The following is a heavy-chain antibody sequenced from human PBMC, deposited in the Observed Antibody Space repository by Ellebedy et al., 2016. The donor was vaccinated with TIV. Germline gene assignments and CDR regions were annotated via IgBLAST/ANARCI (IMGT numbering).Heavy chain of an antibody. CDR2: INPSGGST. Sequence: ASVKVSCKASGYTFTSYYMHWVRQAPGQGLEWMGIINPSGGSTSYAQKFQGRVTMTRDTSTSTVYMELSSLRSEDTAVYYRARGKWELLTELRYFDYWGQGTLVTVSS. CDR3: ARGKWELLTELRYFDY. V-gene: IGHV1-46*01. J-gene: IGHJ4*02. CDR1: GYTFTSYY. D-gene: IGHD1-26*01.